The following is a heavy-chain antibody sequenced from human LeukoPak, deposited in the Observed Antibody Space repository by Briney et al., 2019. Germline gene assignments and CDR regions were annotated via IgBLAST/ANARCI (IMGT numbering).Heavy chain of an antibody. V-gene: IGHV1-3*01. CDR1: GYTFTSYG. J-gene: IGHJ6*02. CDR2: INGGNDDA. D-gene: IGHD6-19*01. Sequence: ASVKVSCKTSGYTFTSYGMHWVRQAPGQRLEWMAWINGGNDDAKYSQKFQGRVTITADESTSTAYMELSSLRSEDTAVYYCARDRRIAVAGTYYYYGMDVWGQGTTVTVSS. CDR3: ARDRRIAVAGTYYYYGMDV.